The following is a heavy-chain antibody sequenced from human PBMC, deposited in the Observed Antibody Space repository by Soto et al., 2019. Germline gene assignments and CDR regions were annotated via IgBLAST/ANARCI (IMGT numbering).Heavy chain of an antibody. V-gene: IGHV4-59*12. J-gene: IGHJ4*02. Sequence: SETLSLTCTVSGGSISSYYWSWIRQPPGKGLEWIGYIYYSGSTNYNPSLKSRVTISVDRSKNQFSLKLSSVTAADTAVYYCARGGGGYSAGYFDYWGQGTLVTVSS. D-gene: IGHD3-22*01. CDR1: GGSISSYY. CDR2: IYYSGST. CDR3: ARGGGGYSAGYFDY.